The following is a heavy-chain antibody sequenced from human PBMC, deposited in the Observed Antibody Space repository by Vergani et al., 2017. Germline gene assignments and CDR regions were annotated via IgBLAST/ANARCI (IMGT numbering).Heavy chain of an antibody. J-gene: IGHJ4*02. CDR2: IYYSGST. CDR3: ARDRLAHSSGWYGVFDY. Sequence: QLQLQESGPGLVKPSETLSLTCTVSGGSISSSSYYWGWIRQPPGKGLEWIGSIYYSGSTYYNPSRKSRVTISVDTSKNQFSLKLSSVTAADTAVYYCARDRLAHSSGWYGVFDYWGQGTLVTVSS. V-gene: IGHV4-39*07. CDR1: GGSISSSSYY. D-gene: IGHD6-19*01.